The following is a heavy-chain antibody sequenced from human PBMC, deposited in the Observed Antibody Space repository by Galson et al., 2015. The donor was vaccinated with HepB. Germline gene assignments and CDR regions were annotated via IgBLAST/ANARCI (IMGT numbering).Heavy chain of an antibody. Sequence: SLRLSCAASGFTFDDYAMHWVRQAPGKGLEWVSGISRYSGNIGYADSVKGRFTISRDNAKNSLYLQMNSLRVEDTALYYCAKGKGSSRWDAPLFDYWGQGTLVTVSS. CDR1: GFTFDDYA. CDR2: ISRYSGNI. CDR3: AKGKGSSRWDAPLFDY. V-gene: IGHV3-9*01. J-gene: IGHJ4*02. D-gene: IGHD6-13*01.